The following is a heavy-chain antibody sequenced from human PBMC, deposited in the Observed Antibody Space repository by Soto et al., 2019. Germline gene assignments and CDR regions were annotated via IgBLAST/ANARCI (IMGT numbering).Heavy chain of an antibody. Sequence: SETLSLTCTVSGGSISSVDYYWSWIRQHPGKGLEWIGYIYYSGSTYYNPSLKSRVTISVDTSKNQFSLKLSSVTAADTAVYYCARAIIAAAGTLNWFDPWGQGTLVTVSS. CDR1: GGSISSVDYY. CDR3: ARAIIAAAGTLNWFDP. V-gene: IGHV4-31*03. D-gene: IGHD6-13*01. CDR2: IYYSGST. J-gene: IGHJ5*02.